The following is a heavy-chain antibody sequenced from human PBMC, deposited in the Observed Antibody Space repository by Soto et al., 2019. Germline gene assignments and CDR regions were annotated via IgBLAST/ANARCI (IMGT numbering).Heavy chain of an antibody. D-gene: IGHD3-9*01. CDR2: VYYSGST. CDR3: GRLEGLATISYYFAY. CDR1: CGSIINSSYY. J-gene: IGHJ4*02. Sequence: TLEPLCLPCTVSCGSIINSSYYWGWVRQPPGKGLEWIGSVYYSGSTYYNPSLESRVTISVDKSKNQFSLELMSLSAADTAVYYCGRLEGLATISYYFAYWGQGALVTVSS. V-gene: IGHV4-39*01.